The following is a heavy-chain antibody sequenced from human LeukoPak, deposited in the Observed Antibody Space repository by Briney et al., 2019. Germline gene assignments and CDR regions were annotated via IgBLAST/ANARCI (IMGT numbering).Heavy chain of an antibody. J-gene: IGHJ2*01. V-gene: IGHV5-51*01. Sequence: GESLKISCKGSGYTFTNYWIGWVRQMPGRGLEWMGIIYPGDSDTRYSPSFQGQVTFSADKSISTAYLQWSSLKASNTAMYYCARHAYGDNSAVWYLDLWGRGTLVTVSS. CDR3: ARHAYGDNSAVWYLDL. CDR2: IYPGDSDT. D-gene: IGHD4-23*01. CDR1: GYTFTNYW.